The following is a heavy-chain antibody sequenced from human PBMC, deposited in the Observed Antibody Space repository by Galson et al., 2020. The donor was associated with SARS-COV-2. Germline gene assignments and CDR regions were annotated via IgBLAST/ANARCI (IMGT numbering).Heavy chain of an antibody. V-gene: IGHV3-23*01. CDR3: ARKKVVTKGIGYYYYGMDV. J-gene: IGHJ6*02. Sequence: GESLKISCAASGFTFSSYAMSWVRQAPGKGLEWVSAISGSGGSTYYADSVKGRFTISRDNSKNTLYLQMNSLRAEDTAVYYCARKKVVTKGIGYYYYGMDVWGQGTTVTVSS. D-gene: IGHD6-13*01. CDR2: ISGSGGST. CDR1: GFTFSSYA.